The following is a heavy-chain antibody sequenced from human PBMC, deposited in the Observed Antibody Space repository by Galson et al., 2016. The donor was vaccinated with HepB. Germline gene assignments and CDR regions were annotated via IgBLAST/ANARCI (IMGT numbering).Heavy chain of an antibody. V-gene: IGHV3-11*03. CDR2: IRSGSSYT. J-gene: IGHJ6*02. Sequence: SLRLSCAASGFTLSDYYMSWIRQAPGKGLEWVSNIRSGSSYTDYADSVKGRFTISRDNARNSLYLKMNSLRVEDTAVYYCVRGGRVQPTVDDYYYYHGMDVWGQGTTVSVSS. D-gene: IGHD4-11*01. CDR1: GFTLSDYY. CDR3: VRGGRVQPTVDDYYYYHGMDV.